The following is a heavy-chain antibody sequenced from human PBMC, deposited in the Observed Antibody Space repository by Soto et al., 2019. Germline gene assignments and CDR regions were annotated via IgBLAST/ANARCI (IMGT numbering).Heavy chain of an antibody. V-gene: IGHV4-4*02. Sequence: QVQLQESGPGLVKPSGTLSLTCAVSGGSISSSNWWSWVRQPPGKGLEWIGEISHSGSTSYKPSLKSRVTISVDKSTNQFSLTLSSVTAADTAVYYCARGVSMAFDYWGQGTLVTVSS. CDR1: GGSISSSNW. CDR2: ISHSGST. CDR3: ARGVSMAFDY. D-gene: IGHD3-10*01. J-gene: IGHJ4*02.